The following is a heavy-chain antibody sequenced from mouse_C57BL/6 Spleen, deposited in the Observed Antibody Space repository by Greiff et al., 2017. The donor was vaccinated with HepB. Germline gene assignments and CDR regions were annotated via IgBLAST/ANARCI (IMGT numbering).Heavy chain of an antibody. CDR1: GYAFSSSW. V-gene: IGHV1-82*01. J-gene: IGHJ2*01. Sequence: VQLQQSGPELVKPGASVKISCKASGYAFSSSWMNWVKQRPGKGLEWIGRIYPGDGDTNYNGKFKGKATLTADKSSSTAYMQLSSLTSEDSAVYFCARAPLRFQYYFDYWGQGTTLTVSS. CDR2: IYPGDGDT. CDR3: ARAPLRFQYYFDY. D-gene: IGHD6-1*01.